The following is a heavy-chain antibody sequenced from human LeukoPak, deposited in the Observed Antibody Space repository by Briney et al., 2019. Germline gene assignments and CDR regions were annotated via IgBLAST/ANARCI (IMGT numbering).Heavy chain of an antibody. V-gene: IGHV3-48*03. D-gene: IGHD3-10*01. CDR2: ISSSGSDI. J-gene: IGHJ5*02. Sequence: GGSLRLSCAASGFTFTTYEMNWVRQAPGKGLEWLSYISSSGSDIYYAGSVKGRFTISRDNANNSLYLQMNSLRAEDTAVYYCARGLGSGTYYQSNWFDPWGQGTLVTVSS. CDR1: GFTFTTYE. CDR3: ARGLGSGTYYQSNWFDP.